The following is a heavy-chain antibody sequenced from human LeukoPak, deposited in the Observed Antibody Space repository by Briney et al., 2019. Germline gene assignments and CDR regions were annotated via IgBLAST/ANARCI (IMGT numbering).Heavy chain of an antibody. CDR2: IWYDGSNK. Sequence: GGSLRLSCAASGFTFSNYGMHWVRQAPGKGLEWVAVIWYDGSNKYYADSVKGRFTISRDNSKNTLYLQMNSLRAEDTAVYYCARSIWPLAFDIWGQGTMVTVSS. V-gene: IGHV3-33*01. J-gene: IGHJ3*02. CDR3: ARSIWPLAFDI. CDR1: GFTFSNYG.